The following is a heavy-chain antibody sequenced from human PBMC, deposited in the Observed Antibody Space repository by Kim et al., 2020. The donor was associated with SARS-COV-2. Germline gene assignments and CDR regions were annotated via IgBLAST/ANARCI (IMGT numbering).Heavy chain of an antibody. CDR3: AKKYCSENRCRGAFDI. CDR1: GFSFSSYD. Sequence: GGSLRLSCAASGFSFSSYDMTWVRQAPGKGLEWVCSISTTRSGGTYYADSVKGRFTISRDNSKSTFYLQMNSLRADDTAVYSCAKKYCSENRCRGAFDIWGQGTMGTVSS. V-gene: IGHV3-23*01. D-gene: IGHD2-15*01. J-gene: IGHJ3*02. CDR2: ISTTRSGGT.